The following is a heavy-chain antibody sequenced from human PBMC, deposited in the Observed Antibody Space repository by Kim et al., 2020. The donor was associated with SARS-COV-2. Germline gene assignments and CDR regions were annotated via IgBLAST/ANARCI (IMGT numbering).Heavy chain of an antibody. CDR2: IRNKAYGGTT. CDR1: GFTFGDYA. J-gene: IGHJ6*03. V-gene: IGHV3-49*04. D-gene: IGHD6-25*01. CDR3: TREKYSSGEYYYYYYMDV. Sequence: GGSLRLSCTASGFTFGDYAMSWVRQAPGKGLEWVGFIRNKAYGGTTEYAASVKGRFTISRDDSKTIAYLQMNSLKTEDTAVYYCTREKYSSGEYYYYYYMDVWGKGTTVTVSS.